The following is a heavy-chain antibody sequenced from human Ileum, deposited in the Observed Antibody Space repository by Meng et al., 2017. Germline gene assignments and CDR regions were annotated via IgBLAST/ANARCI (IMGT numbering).Heavy chain of an antibody. Sequence: EVQCVESGGGLVQSGGSLRLSGVASGFTLSDHWMHWVRQAPGKGLEWVSHIKTDGSKTDYADSVRGRFSISRDNAKNTLSLQMNSLRAEDTAVYYCARDGLPSGAEYDYWGQGALVTVSS. CDR2: IKTDGSKT. CDR1: GFTLSDHW. V-gene: IGHV3-74*01. J-gene: IGHJ4*02. D-gene: IGHD2/OR15-2a*01. CDR3: ARDGLPSGAEYDY.